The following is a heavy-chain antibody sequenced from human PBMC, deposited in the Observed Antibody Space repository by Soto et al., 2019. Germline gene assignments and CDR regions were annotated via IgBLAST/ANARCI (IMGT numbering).Heavy chain of an antibody. D-gene: IGHD2-15*01. CDR3: TTANYGGSEYYYYGMDV. CDR2: MNPNTGYT. Sequence: APVKGSCKASGYTVTGYDIHWVRQATGQGLEWMGWMNPNTGYTANAQKFQGRVTMTRNISISTVYMELSSLSSEDTAVYYCTTANYGGSEYYYYGMDVWGQGTTVTVSS. J-gene: IGHJ6*02. CDR1: GYTVTGYD. V-gene: IGHV1-8*01.